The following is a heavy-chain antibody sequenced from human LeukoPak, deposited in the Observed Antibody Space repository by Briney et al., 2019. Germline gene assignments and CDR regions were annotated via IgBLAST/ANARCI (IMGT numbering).Heavy chain of an antibody. CDR3: ATEGGDILTGPDWFDP. Sequence: SETLSLTCAVYGGSFSGYYWSWIRQPPGKGLEWIGEINHGGSTNYNPSLKSRVTISVDTSKNQFSLKLSSVTAADTAVYYCATEGGDILTGPDWFDPWGQGTLVTVSS. CDR2: INHGGST. V-gene: IGHV4-34*01. D-gene: IGHD3-9*01. J-gene: IGHJ5*02. CDR1: GGSFSGYY.